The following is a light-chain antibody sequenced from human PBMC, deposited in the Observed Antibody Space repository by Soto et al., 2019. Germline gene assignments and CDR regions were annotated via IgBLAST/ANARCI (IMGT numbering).Light chain of an antibody. CDR1: TTDVGGYNF. CDR3: PPYPPTDPPHV. CDR2: EVS. Sequence: QSALTQPASVSGSPGQSITLSCTGTTTDVGGYNFVSWYQQHPGKAPKLMIYEVSNRPSEVSNRFSGSKSGNTASLTISGLQAEDGADYYCPPYPPTDPPHVFGTGTKLTVL. J-gene: IGLJ1*01. V-gene: IGLV2-14*01.